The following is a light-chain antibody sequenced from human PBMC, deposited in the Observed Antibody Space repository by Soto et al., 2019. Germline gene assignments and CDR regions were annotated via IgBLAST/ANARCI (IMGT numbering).Light chain of an antibody. V-gene: IGKV3-20*01. CDR2: GAS. CDR1: QSFSSSY. J-gene: IGKJ3*01. CDR3: QHYGSALFT. Sequence: EIVLTQSPGTLSLSPGERATLSCRASQSFSSSYLAWYQQKSGQAPRLLIYGASSRATGIPDRFSGSGSGTDFTLTISSLEPEDFAVYYCQHYGSALFTFGPGTKVDV.